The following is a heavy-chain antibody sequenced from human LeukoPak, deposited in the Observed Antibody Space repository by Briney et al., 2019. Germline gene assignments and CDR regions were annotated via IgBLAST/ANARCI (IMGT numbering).Heavy chain of an antibody. D-gene: IGHD6-19*01. CDR2: IVGGGGTT. V-gene: IGHV3-23*01. CDR3: AKARLSTGWAYNDY. CDR1: GFTFSGYA. J-gene: IGHJ4*02. Sequence: GGSLRLSCAASGFTFSGYAMSWVRQAPGKGLEWVLAIVGGGGTTFYADSVKGRFTISRDNSKNTVYLQMNSLRAEDTAVYFCAKARLSTGWAYNDYWGQGTLVTVSS.